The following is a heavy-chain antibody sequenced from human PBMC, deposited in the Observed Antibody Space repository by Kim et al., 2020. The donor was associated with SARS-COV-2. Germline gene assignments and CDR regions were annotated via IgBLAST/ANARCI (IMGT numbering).Heavy chain of an antibody. CDR1: GFTFSSYW. J-gene: IGHJ6*02. CDR3: ARSGSSRGGYYYYYGMDV. CDR2: IKQDGSEK. V-gene: IGHV3-7*01. D-gene: IGHD1-26*01. Sequence: GGSLRLSCAASGFTFSSYWMSWVRQAPGKGLEWVANIKQDGSEKYYVDSVKGRFTISRDNAKNSLYLQMNSLRAEDTAVYYCARSGSSRGGYYYYYGMDVWGQGTTVTVSS.